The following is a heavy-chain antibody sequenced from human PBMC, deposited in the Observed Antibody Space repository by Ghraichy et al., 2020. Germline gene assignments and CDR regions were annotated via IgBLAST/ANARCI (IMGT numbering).Heavy chain of an antibody. D-gene: IGHD6-13*01. J-gene: IGHJ4*02. V-gene: IGHV4-34*01. CDR3: ARGRTYSSSWPFDY. Sequence: SETLSLTCAVYGGSFSGYYWSWIRQPPGKGLEWIGEINHSGSTNYNPSLKSRVTISVDTSKNQFSLKLSSVTAADTAVYYCARGRTYSSSWPFDYWGQGTLVTVSS. CDR1: GGSFSGYY. CDR2: INHSGST.